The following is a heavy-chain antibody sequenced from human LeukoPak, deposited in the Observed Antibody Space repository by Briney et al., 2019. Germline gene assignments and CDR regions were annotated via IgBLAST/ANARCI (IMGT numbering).Heavy chain of an antibody. CDR2: LLYDGNTK. V-gene: IGHV3-33*01. D-gene: IGHD1-14*01. Sequence: GGSLRLSCAASGFSLSNYGMHWARQAPGKGLEWVAALLYDGNTKHYADSVKGRFTISRDISKNTFYLQMNSLTAEDTAVYYCARDHRPEIQYYYMDVWGKGTTVAVSS. J-gene: IGHJ6*03. CDR3: ARDHRPEIQYYYMDV. CDR1: GFSLSNYG.